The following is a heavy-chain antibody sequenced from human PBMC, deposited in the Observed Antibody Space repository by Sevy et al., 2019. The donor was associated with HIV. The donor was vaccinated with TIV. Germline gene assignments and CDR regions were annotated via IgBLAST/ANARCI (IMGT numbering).Heavy chain of an antibody. CDR2: VYHTGST. D-gene: IGHD3-22*01. J-gene: IGHJ4*02. Sequence: SQTLSLTCAVSGVSVTSVTYYWSWIRQPPGKGLEWIGYVYHTGSTNYSPSFKSRVTISIDTSKNQFSLRLFSVAAADTAMYYCAREPYFFDKSGYFWDYWGQGILVTVSS. CDR3: AREPYFFDKSGYFWDY. V-gene: IGHV4-61*01. CDR1: GVSVTSVTYY.